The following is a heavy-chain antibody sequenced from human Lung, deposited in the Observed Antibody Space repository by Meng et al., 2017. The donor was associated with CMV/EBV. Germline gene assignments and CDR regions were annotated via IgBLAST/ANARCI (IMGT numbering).Heavy chain of an antibody. CDR3: ARACSSTSCYPYYYYYYGMDV. CDR2: INPDSGGT. CDR1: VSPFPFSY. D-gene: IGHD2-2*01. V-gene: IGHV1-2*02. J-gene: IGHJ6*04. Sequence: SXPASVSPFPFSYLHWVRQAPGQGLEWMGWINPDSGGTNYAQKFQGRVTMTRDTSISTAYMELSRLRSDDTAVYYCARACSSTSCYPYYYYYYGMDVWGKGTXV.